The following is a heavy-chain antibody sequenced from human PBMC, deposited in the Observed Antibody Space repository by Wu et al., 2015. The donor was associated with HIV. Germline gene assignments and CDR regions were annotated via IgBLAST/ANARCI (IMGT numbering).Heavy chain of an antibody. D-gene: IGHD4-23*01. Sequence: QVQLVQSGAEVKKPGSSVKVSCKASGGTFNNFAISWVRQAPGQGLEWMGGIIPISGTTNYTQKFQGRLTIITDESTGAAYMELSSLTSEDTAMYYCARAAYYSDYVGGYFDYWGQGTLVTVSS. CDR1: GGTFNNFA. V-gene: IGHV1-69*05. CDR2: IIPISGTT. CDR3: ARAAYYSDYVGGYFDY. J-gene: IGHJ4*02.